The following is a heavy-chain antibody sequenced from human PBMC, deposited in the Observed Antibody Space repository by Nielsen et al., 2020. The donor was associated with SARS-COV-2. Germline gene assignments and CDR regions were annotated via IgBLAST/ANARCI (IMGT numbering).Heavy chain of an antibody. V-gene: IGHV7-4-1*02. D-gene: IGHD3-3*01. CDR2: INTNTGNP. CDR1: GYPFTSYG. CDR3: AVLYGVYYYYYGMDV. Sequence: ASVKVSCKASGYPFTSYGMNWVRQAPGQGLEWMGWINTNTGNPTYAQGFTGRFVFSLDTSVSTAYLQISSLKAEDTAVYYCAVLYGVYYYYYGMDVWGQGTTVTVSS. J-gene: IGHJ6*02.